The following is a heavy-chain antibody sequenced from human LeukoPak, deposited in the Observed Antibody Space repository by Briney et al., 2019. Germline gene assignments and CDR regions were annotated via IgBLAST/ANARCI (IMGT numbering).Heavy chain of an antibody. V-gene: IGHV3-49*03. CDR1: EFTFGDYP. CDR3: TRDQTPYY. Sequence: GGSLRLSCTASEFTFGDYPMNWIRQAPGKGLEWVALIRSKTYGGTTEYAASVKGRFTMSRDDSKSIAYLQMNSLKTEDTAVYYCTRDQTPYYWGQGTLVTVSS. J-gene: IGHJ4*02. CDR2: IRSKTYGGTT.